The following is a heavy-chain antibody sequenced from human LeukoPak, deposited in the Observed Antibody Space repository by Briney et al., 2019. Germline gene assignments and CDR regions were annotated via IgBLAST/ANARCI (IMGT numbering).Heavy chain of an antibody. V-gene: IGHV3-7*01. Sequence: GGSLRLSCAASGFTFSSYWMSWVRQAPGKGLEWVANIKQDGSEKYYVDSVKGRFTISRDNAKNSLYLQMNSLRAEDTAVYYCARETGDFWSGYYTLRWFDPWGQGTLVIVSS. D-gene: IGHD3-3*01. J-gene: IGHJ5*02. CDR3: ARETGDFWSGYYTLRWFDP. CDR2: IKQDGSEK. CDR1: GFTFSSYW.